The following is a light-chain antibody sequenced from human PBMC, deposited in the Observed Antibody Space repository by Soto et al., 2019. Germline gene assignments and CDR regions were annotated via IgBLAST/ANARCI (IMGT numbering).Light chain of an antibody. CDR3: CSHPGSYTYV. Sequence: QSVLTQPRSVSGTPGHSLTISFTGTSSDVGGYNYVSWYQQSPGKAPKLMIYAVTTRPSGVPDRFSGSKSGSTASLTISGLQAQDEADYYCCSHPGSYTYVFGTGTKVTVL. V-gene: IGLV2-11*01. J-gene: IGLJ1*01. CDR1: SSDVGGYNY. CDR2: AVT.